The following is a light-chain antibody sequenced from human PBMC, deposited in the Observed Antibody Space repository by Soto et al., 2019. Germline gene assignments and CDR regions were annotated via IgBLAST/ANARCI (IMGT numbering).Light chain of an antibody. CDR1: QTISRW. CDR2: TAS. V-gene: IGKV1-5*01. CDR3: QEYNNYWT. Sequence: DIQMTQSPSTLSASLGDTFTITCRASQTISRWLAWYQQKPGKAPRLLIYTASTLESGVPSRFSASGSGTEFTLTISSLHPDDFATYYCQEYNNYWTFGQGTKVDIK. J-gene: IGKJ1*01.